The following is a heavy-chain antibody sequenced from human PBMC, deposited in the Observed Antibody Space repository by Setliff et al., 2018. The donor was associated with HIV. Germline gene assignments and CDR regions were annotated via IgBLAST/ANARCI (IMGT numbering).Heavy chain of an antibody. CDR2: IGRDGTVA. J-gene: IGHJ6*03. V-gene: IGHV3-74*01. Sequence: QPGGSLRLSCTASGFTFSDYWMHWVRRGPGRGLEWVSRIGRDGTVANYADSVKGRFTMSRDNSKNTVSLEMNSLRVEDTGVYYCAKGRRPVDLVSTSIRYYFYMGVWGKGTTVTVSS. D-gene: IGHD5-12*01. CDR1: GFTFSDYW. CDR3: AKGRRPVDLVSTSIRYYFYMGV.